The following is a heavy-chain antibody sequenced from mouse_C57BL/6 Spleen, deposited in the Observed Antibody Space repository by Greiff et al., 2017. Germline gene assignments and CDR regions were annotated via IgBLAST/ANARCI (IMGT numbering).Heavy chain of an antibody. Sequence: QVQLQQPGAELVKPGASVKLSCKASGYTFTSYWMQWVKQRPGQGLEWIGEIDPSDSYTNYNQKFKGKATLTVDTSSSTAYMQLSSLTSEDSAVYYGARRYYGSSYDWYCDVWGTGTTVTVSS. D-gene: IGHD1-1*01. V-gene: IGHV1-50*01. CDR3: ARRYYGSSYDWYCDV. J-gene: IGHJ1*03. CDR2: IDPSDSYT. CDR1: GYTFTSYW.